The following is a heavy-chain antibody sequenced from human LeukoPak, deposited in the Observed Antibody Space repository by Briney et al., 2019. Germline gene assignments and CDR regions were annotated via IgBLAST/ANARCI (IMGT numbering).Heavy chain of an antibody. V-gene: IGHV1-69*10. CDR1: GGTFSSYT. CDR2: VIPILGIG. D-gene: IGHD4-17*01. Sequence: ASVKVSCKASGGTFSSYTINWVRQAPGQGLEWMGGVIPILGIGNNAQKFQGRVTITADKSTSTAYVELSSLRSADTAVYYCAREMTTVTPSFDYWGQGTLVTVSS. CDR3: AREMTTVTPSFDY. J-gene: IGHJ4*02.